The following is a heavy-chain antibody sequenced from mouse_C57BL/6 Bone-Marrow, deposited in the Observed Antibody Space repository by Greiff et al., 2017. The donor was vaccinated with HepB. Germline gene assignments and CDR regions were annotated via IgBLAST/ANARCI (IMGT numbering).Heavy chain of an antibody. V-gene: IGHV5-4*01. J-gene: IGHJ2*01. CDR2: ISDGGSYT. CDR1: GFTFSSYA. D-gene: IGHD1-1*01. Sequence: EVQVVESGGGLVKPGGSLKLSCAASGFTFSSYAMSWVRQTPEKRLEWVATISDGGSYTYYPDNVKGRFTISRDNAKNNLYLQMSHLKSEDTAMYYCARVVLRYYFDYWGQGTTLTVSS. CDR3: ARVVLRYYFDY.